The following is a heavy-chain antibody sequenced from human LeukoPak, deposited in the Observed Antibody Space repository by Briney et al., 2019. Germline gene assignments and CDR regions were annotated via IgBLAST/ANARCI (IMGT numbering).Heavy chain of an antibody. CDR3: AGSATKREYYFDY. J-gene: IGHJ4*02. Sequence: GGSLRLSCAASGFIFSSYAMSWVRQAPGKGLEWASYISSSSSTIYYADSVKGRFTISRDNSKNTLYLQMNSLRAEDTAVYYCAGSATKREYYFDYWGQGTLVTVSS. V-gene: IGHV3-48*01. CDR1: GFIFSSYA. D-gene: IGHD3-10*01. CDR2: ISSSSSTI.